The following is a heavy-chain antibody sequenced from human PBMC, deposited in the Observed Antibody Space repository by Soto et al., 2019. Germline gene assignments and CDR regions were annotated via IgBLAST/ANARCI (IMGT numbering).Heavy chain of an antibody. CDR2: TYYRSKWSN. D-gene: IGHD7-27*01. V-gene: IGHV6-1*01. CDR3: ARDPTGDLYFDY. J-gene: IGHJ4*02. CDR1: GDSVSSNSSA. Sequence: SQTLSLTFAISGDSVSSNSSAWNCISQCPSRGLEWLGRTYYRSKWSNDYAVSVKSRITINPDTSKNQFSLQLNSVTPEDTAVYYCARDPTGDLYFDYWGQGTLVTVSS.